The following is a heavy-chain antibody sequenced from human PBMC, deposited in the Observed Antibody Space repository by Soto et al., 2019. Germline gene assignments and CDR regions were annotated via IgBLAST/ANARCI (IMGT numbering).Heavy chain of an antibody. V-gene: IGHV3-21*01. CDR2: ISSSSSYI. D-gene: IGHD3-3*01. CDR3: ARDSDFWSGYHDY. Sequence: GGSLRLSCAASGFTFSSYSMNWVCQAPGKGLEWVSSISSSSSYIYYADSVKGRFTISRDNAKNSLYLQMNSLRAEDTAVYYCARDSDFWSGYHDYWGQGTLVTVSS. J-gene: IGHJ4*02. CDR1: GFTFSSYS.